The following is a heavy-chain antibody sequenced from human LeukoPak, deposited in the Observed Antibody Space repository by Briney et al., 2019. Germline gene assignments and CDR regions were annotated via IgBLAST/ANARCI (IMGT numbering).Heavy chain of an antibody. J-gene: IGHJ4*02. CDR3: AKRGWAVAGNFDY. D-gene: IGHD6-19*01. Sequence: GGSLRLSCAASGFTFSSYGMHWVRQAPGKGLEWVAVISYDGSNKYYADSVKGRFTISRDNSKNTLYLQMNSLRAEDTAVYYCAKRGWAVAGNFDYWGQGTLVTVSS. CDR1: GFTFSSYG. V-gene: IGHV3-30*18. CDR2: ISYDGSNK.